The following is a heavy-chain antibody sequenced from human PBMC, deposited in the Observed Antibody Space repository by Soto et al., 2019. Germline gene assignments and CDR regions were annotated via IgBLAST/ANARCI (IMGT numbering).Heavy chain of an antibody. J-gene: IGHJ4*02. CDR3: EKLHTSIHSSGYYY. Sequence: PGGSLRLSCAASGFTFSSYAMSWVRQAPVNGLEFVSAISGIFGSTYYADSVKGRFTISRYNSKNTLYLQMNSLRAEDTAVYYCEKLHTSIHSSGYYYWGQGTLVTVSS. CDR1: GFTFSSYA. CDR2: ISGIFGST. V-gene: IGHV3-23*01. D-gene: IGHD6-19*01.